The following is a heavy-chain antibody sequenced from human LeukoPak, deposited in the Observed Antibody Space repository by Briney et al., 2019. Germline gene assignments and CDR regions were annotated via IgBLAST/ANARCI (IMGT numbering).Heavy chain of an antibody. D-gene: IGHD3-16*01. CDR2: ISPTGDII. J-gene: IGHJ4*02. CDR3: AREHWAAPDH. Sequence: PGGSLRLSCGASGFTFGVYYMTWIRQAPGRGLEPLSFISPTGDIIKYVDSVKGRCTSSRDNDKSSMCLAMTSLRPEDTAVYYCAREHWAAPDHWGQGTLVTVSP. V-gene: IGHV3-11*01. CDR1: GFTFGVYY.